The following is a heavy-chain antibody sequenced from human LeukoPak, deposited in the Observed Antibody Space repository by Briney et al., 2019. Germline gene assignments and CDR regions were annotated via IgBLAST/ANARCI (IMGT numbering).Heavy chain of an antibody. V-gene: IGHV1-18*04. CDR3: ARDMRDIVVVPAAMSNAFDI. CDR1: GYTFTSYY. J-gene: IGHJ3*02. CDR2: ISAYNGNT. Sequence: ASVKVSCKASGYTFTSYYMHWVRQAPGQGLEWMGWISAYNGNTNYAQKLQGRVTMTTDTSTSTAYMELRSLRSDDTAVYYCARDMRDIVVVPAAMSNAFDIWGQGTMVTVSS. D-gene: IGHD2-2*01.